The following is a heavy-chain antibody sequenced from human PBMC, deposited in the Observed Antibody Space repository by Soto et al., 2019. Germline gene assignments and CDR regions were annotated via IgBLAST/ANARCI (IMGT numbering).Heavy chain of an antibody. CDR3: ARDTYYDFWSGYYYYYYMDV. D-gene: IGHD3-3*01. V-gene: IGHV1-18*01. J-gene: IGHJ6*03. CDR2: ISAYNGNT. Sequence: GASVKVSCKASGYTFTSYGISWVRQAPGQGLEWMGWISAYNGNTNYAQKLQGRVTMTTDTSTSTAYMELRSLRSDDTAVYYCARDTYYDFWSGYYYYYYMDVWGKGTTVTVSS. CDR1: GYTFTSYG.